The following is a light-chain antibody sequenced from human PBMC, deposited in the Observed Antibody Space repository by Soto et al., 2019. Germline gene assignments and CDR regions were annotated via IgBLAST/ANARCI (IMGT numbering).Light chain of an antibody. CDR2: GAS. CDR1: QSVSSSY. V-gene: IGKV3-20*01. J-gene: IGKJ1*01. CDR3: QQYGSSP. Sequence: EIVLTQSPGTLSFSPGERATLSCRASQSVSSSYLAWYQQKPGQAPRLLIYGASSRATGIPDRFSGSGSGTDFTLTISRLEPEDFAVYYCQQYGSSPLGQGTKVDIK.